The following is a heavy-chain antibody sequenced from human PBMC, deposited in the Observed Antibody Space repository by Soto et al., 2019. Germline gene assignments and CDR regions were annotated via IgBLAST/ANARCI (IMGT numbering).Heavy chain of an antibody. CDR1: GFTFSSYG. D-gene: IGHD6-13*01. CDR3: AKSFEVWQQRAHYFDY. V-gene: IGHV3-30*18. Sequence: GGSLRLSCAASGFTFSSYGMHWVRQAPGKGLEWVAVISYDGSNKYYADSVKGRFTISRDNSKNTLYLQMNSLRAEDTAVYYCAKSFEVWQQRAHYFDYWGQGTLVTVSS. CDR2: ISYDGSNK. J-gene: IGHJ4*02.